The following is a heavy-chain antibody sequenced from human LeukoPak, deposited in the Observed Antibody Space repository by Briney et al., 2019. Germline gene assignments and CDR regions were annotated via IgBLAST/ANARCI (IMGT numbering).Heavy chain of an antibody. CDR1: GGSISSYY. V-gene: IGHV4-39*07. Sequence: PSETLSLTCTVSGGSISSYYWGWIRQPPGKGLEWIGSIYYSGNTYYNPSLKSRVTISVDTSENQFSLKLSSVIAADTAVYYCARESDLDDYGDYWGQGTLVTVSS. CDR3: ARESDLDDYGDY. D-gene: IGHD5-24*01. CDR2: IYYSGNT. J-gene: IGHJ4*02.